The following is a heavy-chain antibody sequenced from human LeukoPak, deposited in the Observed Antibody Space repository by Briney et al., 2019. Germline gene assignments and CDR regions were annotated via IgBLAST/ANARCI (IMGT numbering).Heavy chain of an antibody. D-gene: IGHD5-12*01. CDR1: GDSVSRNSAA. Sequence: SQTLSLTCAISGDSVSRNSAAWNWIRQSPSRGLEWLGRTYYRSKWYNDYAVSVKSRITINPDTSKNQFSLQLNSVTPEDTAVYYCARGRYYSGYDEPIDYWGQGTLVTVSS. V-gene: IGHV6-1*01. CDR2: TYYRSKWYN. CDR3: ARGRYYSGYDEPIDY. J-gene: IGHJ4*02.